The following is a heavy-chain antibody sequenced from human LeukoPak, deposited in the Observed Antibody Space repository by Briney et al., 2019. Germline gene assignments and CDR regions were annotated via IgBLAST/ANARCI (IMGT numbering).Heavy chain of an antibody. J-gene: IGHJ5*02. CDR1: GFTFRSYW. D-gene: IGHD4-17*01. CDR2: INPDGSVT. V-gene: IGHV3-74*01. CDR3: TRNFDYGDYL. Sequence: PGGSLRLSCVASGFTFRSYWMHWVRQDPGKGLVWVSRINPDGSVTGYADSVKGRFTVSRDNAMNTLYLQMNSLRAEDTAIYYCTRNFDYGDYLWGQGTLVTVSS.